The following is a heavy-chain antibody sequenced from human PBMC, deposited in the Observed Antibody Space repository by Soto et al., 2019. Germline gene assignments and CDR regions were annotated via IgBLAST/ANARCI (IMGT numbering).Heavy chain of an antibody. CDR1: GFTFTSYG. CDR3: ARDRRFLEWLDY. Sequence: QMHLVESGGGVVQPGRSLTLSCVASGFTFTSYGIHWVRQAPGKGLEWVAVIWYDGSNKYYGDSVKGRFSISGDNSNNPVYLQMNSRRAEDTAVYYCARDRRFLEWLDYWGQGTLVSVSS. CDR2: IWYDGSNK. J-gene: IGHJ4*02. D-gene: IGHD3-3*01. V-gene: IGHV3-33*01.